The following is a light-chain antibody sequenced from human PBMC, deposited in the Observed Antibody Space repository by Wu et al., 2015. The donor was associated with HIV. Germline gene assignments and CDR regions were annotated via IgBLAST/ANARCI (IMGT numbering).Light chain of an antibody. Sequence: EIVLTQSPGTLSLSPGERATLSCRASQSVSSSYLAWYQQKPPGQAPRLLIYGASSRATGIPDRFSGSGSGTDFTLTISRLEPEDFAVYYCQQYGSSPLVTFGQGTRWRLN. V-gene: IGKV3-20*01. J-gene: IGKJ5*01. CDR3: QQYGSSPLVT. CDR2: GAS. CDR1: QSVSSSY.